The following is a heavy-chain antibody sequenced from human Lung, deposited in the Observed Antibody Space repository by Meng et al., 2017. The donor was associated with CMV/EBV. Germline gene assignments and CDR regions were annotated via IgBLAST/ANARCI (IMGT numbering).Heavy chain of an antibody. J-gene: IGHJ6*02. CDR3: ARGRMVVRPMSPRRYSYYGMDG. Sequence: YYWSWNRQPPGKGLEWIGEINHSGSTNYNPSLKSRVATSVDTSKNQFSLKLSSVTAADTAVYYCARGRMVVRPMSPRRYSYYGMDGWGQGTTVTVSS. V-gene: IGHV4-34*01. D-gene: IGHD3-22*01. CDR2: INHSGST. CDR1: YY.